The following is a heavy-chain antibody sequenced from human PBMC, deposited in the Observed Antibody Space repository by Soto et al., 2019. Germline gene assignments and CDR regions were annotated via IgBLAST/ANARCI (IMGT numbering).Heavy chain of an antibody. CDR3: ANDKSGYDHYAMDV. J-gene: IGHJ6*02. Sequence: QVQLVESGGGVVQPGRSLRLSCAASGFIFSSYGMHWVRQAPGKGLEWLAVISYDGINKNHADSVKGRFTISRDNSKNTMHLQMNSLRAEDTAVYYSANDKSGYDHYAMDVWGQGTAVTVSS. CDR2: ISYDGINK. V-gene: IGHV3-30*18. CDR1: GFIFSSYG. D-gene: IGHD3-3*01.